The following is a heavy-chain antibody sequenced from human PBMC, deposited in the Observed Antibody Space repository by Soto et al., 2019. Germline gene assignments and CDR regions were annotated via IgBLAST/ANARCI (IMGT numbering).Heavy chain of an antibody. CDR1: GGPFSSYA. V-gene: IGHV1-69*13. CDR3: ASVGSRRRDGYNYVYYFDY. D-gene: IGHD5-12*01. J-gene: IGHJ4*02. Sequence: GASVKVSCTASGGPFSSYAISWVRQAPGQGLEWMGGIIPIFGTANYAQKFQGRVTITADESTSTAYMELSSLRSEDTAVYYCASVGSRRRDGYNYVYYFDYWGQGTLVTVPS. CDR2: IIPIFGTA.